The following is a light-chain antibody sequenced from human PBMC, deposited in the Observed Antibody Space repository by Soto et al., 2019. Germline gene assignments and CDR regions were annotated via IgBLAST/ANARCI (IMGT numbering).Light chain of an antibody. J-gene: IGKJ1*01. CDR2: GAS. CDR3: QQLNSYPQWT. Sequence: IQLTQSPSSLSASVGDRVTITCRASQGISSNLAWYQQKPGRAPKLLIFGASTLQSGVPSRFSGSGSGTDFTLTISSLQPADFANYFCQQLNSYPQWTFGQGTKVDI. CDR1: QGISSN. V-gene: IGKV1-9*01.